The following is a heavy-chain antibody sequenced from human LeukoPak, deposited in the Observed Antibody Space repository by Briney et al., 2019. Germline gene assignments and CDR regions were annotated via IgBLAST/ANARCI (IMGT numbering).Heavy chain of an antibody. J-gene: IGHJ4*02. CDR2: ISSSGGST. CDR1: GFTFSIYG. V-gene: IGHV3-23*01. D-gene: IGHD2-21*01. Sequence: GGSLRLSCAAAGFTFSIYGMTWVRQAPGKGLEWVAVISSSGGSTDYADSVKGRFTISRDNSKNTLSLQMNSLRAEDTAVYYCARDRLSIPFDYWGQGTLVTVSS. CDR3: ARDRLSIPFDY.